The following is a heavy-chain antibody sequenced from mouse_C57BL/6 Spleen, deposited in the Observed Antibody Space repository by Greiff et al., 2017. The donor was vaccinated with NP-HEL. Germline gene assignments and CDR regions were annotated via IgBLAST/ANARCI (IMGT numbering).Heavy chain of an antibody. CDR3: TRGSKGWDFDD. CDR1: GFTFSSYA. D-gene: IGHD1-3*01. J-gene: IGHJ1*03. Sequence: EVQVVESGEGLVKPGGSLKLSCAASGFTFSSYAMSWVRQTPDKRLEWVAYISSGGDYIYYAETVKGRFTISRDNARNPLYLQMSSLKSEDTAMYYCTRGSKGWDFDDWGKGTTVTVSS. V-gene: IGHV5-9-1*02. CDR2: ISSGGDYI.